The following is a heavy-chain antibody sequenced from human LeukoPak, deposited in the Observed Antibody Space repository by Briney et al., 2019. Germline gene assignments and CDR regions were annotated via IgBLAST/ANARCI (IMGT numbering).Heavy chain of an antibody. CDR1: GFTFSNYA. J-gene: IGHJ4*02. D-gene: IGHD6-25*01. Sequence: GGSLRLSCAASGFTFSNYAMSWVRQAPGKGLEWVSAFSGSGGSTYYADSVKGRFTISRDNSKNTLYLQMNSLRAEDTAVYYCARVGQRHDDCRGQGTLVTVSS. V-gene: IGHV3-23*01. CDR3: ARVGQRHDDC. CDR2: FSGSGGST.